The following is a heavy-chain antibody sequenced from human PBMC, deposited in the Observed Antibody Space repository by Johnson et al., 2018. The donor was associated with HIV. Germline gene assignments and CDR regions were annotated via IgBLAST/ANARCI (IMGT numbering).Heavy chain of an antibody. CDR3: ARELGYSSSNDAFDI. CDR1: GCTFSSNA. D-gene: IGHD6-13*01. Sequence: VQLVESGGGLVQPGGSLRLSCVASGCTFSSNALNWFCQAPGTGLAWVSVISGSGASTGHADSVEGRFTISRDNSKNTLYPQMNSLRAEDTAVYYCARELGYSSSNDAFDIWGQGTMVTVSS. CDR2: ISGSGAST. J-gene: IGHJ3*02. V-gene: IGHV3-23*04.